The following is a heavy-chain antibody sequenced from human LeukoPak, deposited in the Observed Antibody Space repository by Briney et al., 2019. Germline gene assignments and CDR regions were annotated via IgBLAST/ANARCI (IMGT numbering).Heavy chain of an antibody. Sequence: SETLSLTCTVSGASIRSYYWSWIRQPPGKGLEWIGYIYYSGSTNYNPSLKSRVTISVDTSKNQFSLKLSSVTAADTAVYYCASYGDSGFDYWGQGTLVTVSS. CDR3: ASYGDSGFDY. J-gene: IGHJ4*02. D-gene: IGHD4-17*01. CDR1: GASIRSYY. V-gene: IGHV4-59*01. CDR2: IYYSGST.